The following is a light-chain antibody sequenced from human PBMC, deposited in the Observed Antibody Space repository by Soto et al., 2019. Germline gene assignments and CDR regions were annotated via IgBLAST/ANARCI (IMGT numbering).Light chain of an antibody. CDR3: KHYRPDTPRT. CDR1: QSISSW. CDR2: KAS. V-gene: IGKV1-5*03. J-gene: IGKJ1*01. Sequence: DIQMTQSPSTLSASVGDRLTITYRASQSISSWLAWYQQKPEKAPQLLFYKASLLDTGVPSRFGGREAGTEFTHPNSSLQPNDIPAYYCKHYRPDTPRTFSKGPKEENK.